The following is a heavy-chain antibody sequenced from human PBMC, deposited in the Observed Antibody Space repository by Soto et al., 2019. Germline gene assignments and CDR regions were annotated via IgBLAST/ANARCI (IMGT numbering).Heavy chain of an antibody. D-gene: IGHD4-17*01. CDR1: GYPFTIYY. Sequence: QVQLVQSGAEVKNPGDSFKVSCKAFGYPFTIYYIHWVRQAPGQGLEWMGLVNPNDGGTKYAQRFQDRVTVTRDTSTSTVYLELSSLRSEDTAIYYCARDVNGFGDSHYWGQGTLVTVSS. CDR3: ARDVNGFGDSHY. CDR2: VNPNDGGT. J-gene: IGHJ4*02. V-gene: IGHV1-46*01.